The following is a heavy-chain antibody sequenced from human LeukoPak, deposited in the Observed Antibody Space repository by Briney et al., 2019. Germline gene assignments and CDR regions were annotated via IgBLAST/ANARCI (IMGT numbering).Heavy chain of an antibody. CDR1: GFSFSIYS. V-gene: IGHV3-21*01. CDR3: ARGPPCSSTSCYVTGAFDF. Sequence: GSLRLSCAASGFSFSIYSMNWVRQAPGKGLEWVSSVSSSSTSIYYADSLKGRSTISRDNAKNSLFLQVNSLRDEDTAVYYCARGPPCSSTSCYVTGAFDFWGQGTMVTVSS. CDR2: VSSSSTSI. J-gene: IGHJ3*01. D-gene: IGHD2-2*01.